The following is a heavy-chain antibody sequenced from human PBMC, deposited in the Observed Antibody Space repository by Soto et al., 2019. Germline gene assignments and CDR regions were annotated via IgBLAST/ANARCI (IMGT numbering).Heavy chain of an antibody. CDR2: IYPGDSDT. Sequence: PGESLKISCKGSGYSFTTFWIGWVRQVPGKGLEWMGIIYPGDSDTRYSPSFQGQVTIAADKSISTAYLQWSSLKASDTAMYYCARTFGYSSGRPEQEYYYYMVVWGKGTMVTVSS. CDR3: ARTFGYSSGRPEQEYYYYMVV. J-gene: IGHJ6*03. D-gene: IGHD6-19*01. V-gene: IGHV5-51*01. CDR1: GYSFTTFW.